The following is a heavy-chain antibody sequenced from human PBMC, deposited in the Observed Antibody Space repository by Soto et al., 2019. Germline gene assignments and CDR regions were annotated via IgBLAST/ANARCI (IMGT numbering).Heavy chain of an antibody. D-gene: IGHD6-19*01. Sequence: QVQLVQSGAEVKKPGSSVKVSCKASGGTFSSYAISWVRQAPGQGLEWMGGIIPIFGTANYAQKFQGRVTITADESTSTAYMELSSLRSEDTAVYYCARDLRAVAGGILSPHMDVWGQGTTVTVSS. CDR2: IIPIFGTA. CDR3: ARDLRAVAGGILSPHMDV. V-gene: IGHV1-69*12. J-gene: IGHJ6*02. CDR1: GGTFSSYA.